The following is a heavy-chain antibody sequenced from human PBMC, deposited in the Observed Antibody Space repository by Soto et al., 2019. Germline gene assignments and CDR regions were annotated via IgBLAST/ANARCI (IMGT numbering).Heavy chain of an antibody. CDR1: GSSISSYY. V-gene: IGHV4-39*01. Sequence: SETLSLTCTVAGSSISSYYWGWNRQPPGKGLEWIGSIYYSGSTYYNPSLKSRVTISVDTSKNQFSLKLSSVTAADTAVYYCARSELYYKGSGSFYSRAPWCQGTLLPVSS. CDR2: IYYSGST. D-gene: IGHD3-10*01. J-gene: IGHJ5*02. CDR3: ARSELYYKGSGSFYSRAP.